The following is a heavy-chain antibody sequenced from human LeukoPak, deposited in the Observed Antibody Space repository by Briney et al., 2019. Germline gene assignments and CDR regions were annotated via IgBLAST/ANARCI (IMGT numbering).Heavy chain of an antibody. J-gene: IGHJ6*02. D-gene: IGHD5-18*01. CDR3: ASKSIEDSYGPGYHYYGMDV. CDR2: IIPILGIA. V-gene: IGHV1-69*04. CDR1: GGTFSSYA. Sequence: SVKVSCKASGGTFSSYAISWVRQAPGQGLEWMGRIIPILGIANHAQKFQGRVTITADKSTSTAYMELSSLRSEDTAVYYCASKSIEDSYGPGYHYYGMDVWGQGTTVTVSS.